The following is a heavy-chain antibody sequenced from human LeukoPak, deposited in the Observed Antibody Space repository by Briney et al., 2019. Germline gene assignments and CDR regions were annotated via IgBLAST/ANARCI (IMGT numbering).Heavy chain of an antibody. V-gene: IGHV3-23*01. CDR1: GFTFSSYA. Sequence: GGSLRLSCAASGFTFSSYAMSWVRQAPGKGLEWVSGISTSGGRTYYADSVKGRFTISRDNSKNTLYLQMNSLRAEDTAVYYCAKDPHYYGSGSYYNVNYFDYWGQGTLVTISS. D-gene: IGHD3-10*01. CDR3: AKDPHYYGSGSYYNVNYFDY. J-gene: IGHJ4*02. CDR2: ISTSGGRT.